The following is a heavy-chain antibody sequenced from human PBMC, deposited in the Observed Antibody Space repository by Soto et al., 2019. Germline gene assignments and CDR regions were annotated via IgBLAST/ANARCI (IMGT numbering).Heavy chain of an antibody. V-gene: IGHV3-7*01. J-gene: IGHJ6*03. D-gene: IGHD1-1*01. CDR2: IGQDGSEK. CDR3: ARYRRHPYYYAYV. Sequence: EVQLVESGGDLVQPGESLRLSCAASGFTSATYWMSWLRQAPGKGLEWVANIGQDGSEKYYVDSVKGRFTISRDNAENSMYLQMNSLRPEDTAVYFCARYRRHPYYYAYVWGKGTPVPGSS. CDR1: GFTSATYW.